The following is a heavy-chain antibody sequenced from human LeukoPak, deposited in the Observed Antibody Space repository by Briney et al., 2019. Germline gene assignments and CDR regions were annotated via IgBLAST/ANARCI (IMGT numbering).Heavy chain of an antibody. CDR2: ISGSGGST. D-gene: IGHD3-22*01. Sequence: GGSLRLSCAASGFTFSSYAMSWVRQAPGKGLEGVSAISGSGGSTYYADSVKGRFTISRDNSKNTLYLQMNSLRAEDTAVYYCAKDLMIVVVITSASDYWGQGTLVTVSS. J-gene: IGHJ4*02. CDR3: AKDLMIVVVITSASDY. V-gene: IGHV3-23*01. CDR1: GFTFSSYA.